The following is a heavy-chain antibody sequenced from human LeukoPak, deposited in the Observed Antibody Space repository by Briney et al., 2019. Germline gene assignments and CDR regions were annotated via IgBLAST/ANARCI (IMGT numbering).Heavy chain of an antibody. V-gene: IGHV4-59*01. CDR3: ARSGWATIRDWFDP. J-gene: IGHJ5*02. CDR1: DVSISTSY. CDR2: IYYSGST. Sequence: SETLSLTCSVSDVSISTSYWSWSRQPPGKGLEWIGYIYYSGSTHYNPSLKSRLTISVDTSKNQFSLKLSSVTAEDTAVYYCARSGWATIRDWFDPWGQGTLVTVSS. D-gene: IGHD5-12*01.